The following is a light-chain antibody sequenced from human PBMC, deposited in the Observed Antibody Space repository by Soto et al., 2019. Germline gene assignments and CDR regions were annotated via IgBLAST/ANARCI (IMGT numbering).Light chain of an antibody. V-gene: IGLV2-14*01. CDR1: GSDIGAYNF. CDR3: NSKRSTSDIVA. J-gene: IGLJ2*01. CDR2: EVS. Sequence: QSVLTQPASVSGSPGKWMPISGTGPGSDIGAYNFFSWYQQHPGKAPKLIIYEVSNRPSGVSDRFSGSKSGNTASLTISGLQAEDEADYYCNSKRSTSDIVAFGGGTKLTVL.